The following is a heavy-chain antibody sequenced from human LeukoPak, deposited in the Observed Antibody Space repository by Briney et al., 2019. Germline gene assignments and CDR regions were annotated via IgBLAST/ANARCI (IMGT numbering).Heavy chain of an antibody. CDR2: IYSGGST. D-gene: IGHD3-3*01. V-gene: IGHV3-53*01. CDR3: ARAKRFLEWLSSTYYFDY. J-gene: IGHJ4*02. CDR1: GFTVSSNY. Sequence: TGGSLRLSCAASGFTVSSNYMSWVRQAPGKGLEWVSVIYSGGSTYYADSVKGRFTISRDNSKNTLYLQMNSLRAEDTAVYYCARAKRFLEWLSSTYYFDYWGQGTLVTVSS.